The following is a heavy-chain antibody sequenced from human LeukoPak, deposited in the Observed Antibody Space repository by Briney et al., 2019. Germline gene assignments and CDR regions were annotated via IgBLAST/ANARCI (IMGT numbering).Heavy chain of an antibody. V-gene: IGHV3-30*02. D-gene: IGHD2-15*01. CDR1: GFTFSSYG. Sequence: PGGSLRLSCAASGFTFSSYGMHWVRQAPGKGLEWVAFIRYDGSNKYYGDSVKGRFTISRDNSKNTLYLQMNSLRAEDTAVYYCARDRYCSGGSCYPLDYWGQGTLVTVSS. J-gene: IGHJ4*02. CDR3: ARDRYCSGGSCYPLDY. CDR2: IRYDGSNK.